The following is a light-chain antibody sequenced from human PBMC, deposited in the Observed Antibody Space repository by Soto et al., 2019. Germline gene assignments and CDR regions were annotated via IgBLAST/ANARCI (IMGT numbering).Light chain of an antibody. CDR2: GAS. J-gene: IGKJ1*01. CDR1: QGISSW. CDR3: QQANSFPWT. V-gene: IGKV1-12*01. Sequence: DIQMTQSPSSVSASVGDRVTITCRASQGISSWLAWHQQKPGKAPKLLIYGASTLPSGVPSRFSGSGSGTDFILTISSLQPEDFATYYCQQANSFPWTFGQGTKVEIK.